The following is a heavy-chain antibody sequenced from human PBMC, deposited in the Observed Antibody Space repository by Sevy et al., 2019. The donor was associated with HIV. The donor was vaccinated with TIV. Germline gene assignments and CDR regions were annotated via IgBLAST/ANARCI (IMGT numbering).Heavy chain of an antibody. V-gene: IGHV3-21*01. CDR2: ISSSSSYI. CDR3: ARDRDGSGSSGGYGMDV. Sequence: GGSLRLSCVDSGFTFSRYSMNWVRQAPGKGLEWVSSISSSSSYIYYGDSAKGLFTISRDNAKNSLYMQMNSLRAEDTAVYYCARDRDGSGSSGGYGMDVWGQGTTVTVSS. J-gene: IGHJ6*02. D-gene: IGHD3-10*01. CDR1: GFTFSRYS.